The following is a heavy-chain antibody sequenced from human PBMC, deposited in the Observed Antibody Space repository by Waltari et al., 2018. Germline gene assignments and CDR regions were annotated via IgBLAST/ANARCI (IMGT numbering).Heavy chain of an antibody. Sequence: QVQLVQSGSELKKPGASVKVSCKASGYIFTSYSINWVRQAPGQGREWKGWINTHTGNPTYAQGFTGRFVFSLDSSVSTAYLQISSLKAENTAVYYCAREPLYCSGGSCYSGGMDVWGQGTTVTVS. CDR3: AREPLYCSGGSCYSGGMDV. CDR1: GYIFTSYS. CDR2: INTHTGNP. J-gene: IGHJ6*02. V-gene: IGHV7-4-1*02. D-gene: IGHD2-15*01.